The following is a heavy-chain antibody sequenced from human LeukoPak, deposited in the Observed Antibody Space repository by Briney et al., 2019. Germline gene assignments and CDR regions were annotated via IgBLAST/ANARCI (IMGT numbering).Heavy chain of an antibody. V-gene: IGHV3-66*02. CDR1: RFTVSNNY. CDR2: IYGGGSA. J-gene: IGHJ4*02. D-gene: IGHD3-10*01. Sequence: GGSLRLSCAASRFTVSNNYMSWVRQAPGKGLEGVSAIYGGGSAYYPDSVKGRFTISRDNSKNTLYLQMNSLRAEDTAVYYCATTASGGHYNYFDHWGQGTLVTVSS. CDR3: ATTASGGHYNYFDH.